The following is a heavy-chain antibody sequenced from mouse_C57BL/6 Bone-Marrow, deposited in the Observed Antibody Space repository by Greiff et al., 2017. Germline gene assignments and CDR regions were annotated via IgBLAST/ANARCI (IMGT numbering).Heavy chain of an antibody. V-gene: IGHV1-55*01. CDR3: AQIAYYYCISYWYFDV. CDR2: IYPGSGST. Sequence: QVQLQQPGAELVKPGASVKMSCKATGYTFTSYWITWVKQRPGQGLEWIGDIYPGSGSTNYNEKFKSKATLTVDTSSSTAYMQLSSLTSEDSAVYYSAQIAYYYCISYWYFDVWGTGTTVTVSS. D-gene: IGHD1-1*01. CDR1: GYTFTSYW. J-gene: IGHJ1*03.